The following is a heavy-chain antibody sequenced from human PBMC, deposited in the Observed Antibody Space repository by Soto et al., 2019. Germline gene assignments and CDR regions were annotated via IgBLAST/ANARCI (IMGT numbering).Heavy chain of an antibody. CDR3: ARYPGVGYFDY. CDR2: IYYSGST. D-gene: IGHD3-3*01. J-gene: IGHJ4*02. V-gene: IGHV4-30-4*01. CDR1: GGSISSGDYY. Sequence: QVQLQESGPGLVKPSQTLSLPCTVSGGSISSGDYYWRWIRQPPGKGLEWIGYIYYSGSTYYTPSLKSRVTISADTSKNQFSLKLSSVTAADTAMYYCARYPGVGYFDYWGQGTSVTVSS.